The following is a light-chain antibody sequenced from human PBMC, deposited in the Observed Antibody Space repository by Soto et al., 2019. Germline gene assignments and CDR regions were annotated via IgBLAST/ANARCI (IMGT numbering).Light chain of an antibody. V-gene: IGKV3D-15*01. CDR3: HQYGISP. CDR1: QSVSSN. CDR2: GVY. J-gene: IGKJ4*01. Sequence: EIVMTQSPTILSVSPGERATLSCRASQSVSSNLAWYQQKPGQAPRLLIYGVYTRAPGIPARFSGSGSGTEFTLTISRLEPEDFAVYYCHQYGISPFGGGTKVDIK.